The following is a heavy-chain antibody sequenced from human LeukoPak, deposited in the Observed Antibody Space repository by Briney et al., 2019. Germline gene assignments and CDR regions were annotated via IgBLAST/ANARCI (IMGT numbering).Heavy chain of an antibody. J-gene: IGHJ4*02. D-gene: IGHD6-13*01. CDR3: ARIGIAAAGEPFDY. CDR2: INPNSGGT. CDR1: GYTFTGYY. Sequence: ASVKVSCKASGYTFTGYYMRWVRQAPGQGLEWVGWINPNSGGTNYAQKFQGRVTMTRDTSISTAYMELSRLRSDDTAVYYCARIGIAAAGEPFDYWGQGTLVTVSS. V-gene: IGHV1-2*02.